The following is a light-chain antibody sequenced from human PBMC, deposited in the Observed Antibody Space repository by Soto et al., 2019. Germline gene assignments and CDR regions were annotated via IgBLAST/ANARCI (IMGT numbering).Light chain of an antibody. J-gene: IGKJ1*01. V-gene: IGKV3-15*01. Sequence: DIVLTQSPVTLSASPGESATLSCRASQSVSTDLAWYQQRPGQAPRLLLYGAYIRAVGIPARFSGNGSGAEFTLTIMSLQSEDFALYFCQQYNDWPRTFGQGTKVDIK. CDR2: GAY. CDR3: QQYNDWPRT. CDR1: QSVSTD.